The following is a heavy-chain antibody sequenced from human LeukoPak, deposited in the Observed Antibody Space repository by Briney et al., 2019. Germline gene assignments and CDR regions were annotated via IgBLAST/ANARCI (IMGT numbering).Heavy chain of an antibody. CDR3: ANSRVAADPGYYFDY. CDR1: GFTFSSYA. D-gene: IGHD6-25*01. J-gene: IGHJ4*02. Sequence: GGSLRLSCAASGFTFSSYAMSWVRQAPGKGLEWVSAISGSGGSTYYADSVKGRFTISRDNSKNTLYLQMNSLRAEDTAVYYCANSRVAADPGYYFDYWGQGTLVTVSS. V-gene: IGHV3-23*01. CDR2: ISGSGGST.